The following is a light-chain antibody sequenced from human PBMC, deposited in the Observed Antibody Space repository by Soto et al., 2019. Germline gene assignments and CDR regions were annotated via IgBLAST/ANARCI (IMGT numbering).Light chain of an antibody. CDR2: GAS. V-gene: IGKV3-20*01. CDR3: QQYGSFPWT. J-gene: IGKJ1*01. CDR1: QSVSSTY. Sequence: IVVTKSPGTRSLSPGERATLSCRASQSVSSTYLAWYQQKPGQAPRLLIYGASSRATGIPERFSGSGSGTDFTLTISRLEPEDFAGYYCQQYGSFPWTFGQGTKVDIK.